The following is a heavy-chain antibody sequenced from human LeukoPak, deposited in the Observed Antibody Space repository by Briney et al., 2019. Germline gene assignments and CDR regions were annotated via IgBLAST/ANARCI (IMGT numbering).Heavy chain of an antibody. V-gene: IGHV3-23*01. Sequence: PGGSLRLSCAASGFTISNFAMSWVRQAPGKGLEWVSGISASGPSTYYADSVKGRFTISRDNSKNTVYLQMNSLRAEDTAVYYCAKHLAVAGTLAAYWGQGTLFTVSS. CDR1: GFTISNFA. CDR3: AKHLAVAGTLAAY. CDR2: ISASGPST. D-gene: IGHD6-19*01. J-gene: IGHJ4*02.